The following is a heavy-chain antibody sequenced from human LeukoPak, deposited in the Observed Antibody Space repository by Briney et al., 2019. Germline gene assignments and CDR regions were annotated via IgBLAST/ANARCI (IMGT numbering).Heavy chain of an antibody. CDR2: IYYSGST. V-gene: IGHV4-59*01. CDR1: GGSISSYY. D-gene: IGHD3-3*01. Sequence: SETLSLTCTVSGGSISSYYWSWIRQPPGKGLEWIGYIYYSGSTNYNPSLKSRVTISVDTSKNQFSLKLSSVTAADTAVYYCARDLRPYYDFWSGYPFDYWGQGTLVTVSS. J-gene: IGHJ4*02. CDR3: ARDLRPYYDFWSGYPFDY.